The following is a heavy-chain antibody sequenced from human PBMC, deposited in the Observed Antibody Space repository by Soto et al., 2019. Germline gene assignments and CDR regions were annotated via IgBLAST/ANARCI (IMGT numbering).Heavy chain of an antibody. CDR2: IIPIFGTA. CDR3: ASDAWVAVAANAEYFQH. V-gene: IGHV1-69*12. J-gene: IGHJ1*01. Sequence: QVQLVQSGAEVKKPGSSVKVSCKASGGTFSSYAISWVRQAPGQGLEWMGGIIPIFGTANYAQKFQGRVTITADETTRTAYVELRSLRSEATAVYSCASDAWVAVAANAEYFQHWGQGTLVTVSS. CDR1: GGTFSSYA. D-gene: IGHD6-19*01.